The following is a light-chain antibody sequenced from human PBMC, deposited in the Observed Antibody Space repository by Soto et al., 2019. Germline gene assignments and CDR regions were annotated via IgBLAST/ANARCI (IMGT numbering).Light chain of an antibody. Sequence: DIVMTQSPDSLAVSLGERATINCKSSQSVLYSANNKNYLAWYHQKAGQPPKVLIYWASNRESGVPDRFSGSGSGTDFTLTISSLQAEDVAVYYCQQYYISPLTFGGGTKVEIK. CDR1: QSVLYSANNKNY. CDR2: WAS. V-gene: IGKV4-1*01. CDR3: QQYYISPLT. J-gene: IGKJ4*01.